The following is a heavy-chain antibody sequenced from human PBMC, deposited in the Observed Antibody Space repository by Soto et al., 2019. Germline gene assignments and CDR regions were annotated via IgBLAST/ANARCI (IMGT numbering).Heavy chain of an antibody. CDR1: GGSISSGGYS. D-gene: IGHD2-2*01. Sequence: QLQLQESGSGLVKPSQTLSLTCAVSGGSISSGGYSWSWIRQPPGKGLEWIGYMYHSGSPYYNPSLKLRGTISIDRAKNQSSLQLSSASAADASVYYCARVPTYWRQQILVTVSS. CDR2: MYHSGSP. V-gene: IGHV4-30-2*01. CDR3: ARVPTY. J-gene: IGHJ4*02.